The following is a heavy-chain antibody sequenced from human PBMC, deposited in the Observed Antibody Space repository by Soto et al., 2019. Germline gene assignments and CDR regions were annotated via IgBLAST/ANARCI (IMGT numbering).Heavy chain of an antibody. CDR2: IMPIFGTE. D-gene: IGHD3-10*01. CDR3: AGSEFYGSGSDPIDY. Sequence: QVQLVQSGAEVKKPGSSVKVCCKASGRTFSSYAISWGRQDPGQGVEWIGGIMPIFGTENYEQKFQGSVTITADESTSTSYMELSSMRSEDTAVYYCAGSEFYGSGSDPIDYWGQGTLVTGSS. J-gene: IGHJ4*02. CDR1: GRTFSSYA. V-gene: IGHV1-69*01.